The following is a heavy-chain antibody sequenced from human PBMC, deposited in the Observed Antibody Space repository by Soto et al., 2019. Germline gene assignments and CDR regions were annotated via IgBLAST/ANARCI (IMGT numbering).Heavy chain of an antibody. CDR2: LHSDVST. V-gene: IGHV3-53*01. CDR3: ARELGGSWYNWFDP. J-gene: IGHJ5*02. D-gene: IGHD2-15*01. Sequence: GGSLRLSCAVSGFTVSSNSITWVRQAPGQGLEWVSVLHSDVSTYYVDSVKGRFVISRDNSKNTVYLQMNSLKAEDTAIYYCARELGGSWYNWFDPWGQGTLVTVSS. CDR1: GFTVSSNS.